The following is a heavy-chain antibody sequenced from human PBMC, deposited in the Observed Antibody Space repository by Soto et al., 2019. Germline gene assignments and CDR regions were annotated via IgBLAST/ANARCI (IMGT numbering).Heavy chain of an antibody. J-gene: IGHJ5*02. CDR3: ARDRGPSSGYYPYWFDP. D-gene: IGHD3-22*01. Sequence: QVQLVQSGAEVKKPGSSVKVSCRASGDTFSSYTVNWVRQAPGRGLEWLGRIIPVLGTTDYAQKFKGRVTITADESTSTAYMELSSLRSEDTAVYYCARDRGPSSGYYPYWFDPWGQGTLVTVSS. CDR2: IIPVLGTT. CDR1: GDTFSSYT. V-gene: IGHV1-69*08.